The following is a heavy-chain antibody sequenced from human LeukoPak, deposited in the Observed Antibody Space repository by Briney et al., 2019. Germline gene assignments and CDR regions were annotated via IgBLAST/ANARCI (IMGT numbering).Heavy chain of an antibody. V-gene: IGHV3-7*01. J-gene: IGHJ4*02. CDR1: GFTFSSYW. Sequence: PGGSLRLSCAASGFTFSSYWMSWVRQAPGKGLEWVANIKQDGSEKYYVDSVKGRFTISRDNAKNSLYLQINSLRAEDTAVYYCARDRNHRSYCSGGSCYSVLDYFDYWGQGTLVTVSS. CDR3: ARDRNHRSYCSGGSCYSVLDYFDY. D-gene: IGHD2-15*01. CDR2: IKQDGSEK.